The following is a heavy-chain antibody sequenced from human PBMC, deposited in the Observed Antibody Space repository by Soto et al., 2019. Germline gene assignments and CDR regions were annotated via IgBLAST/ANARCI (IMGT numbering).Heavy chain of an antibody. Sequence: PSETLSLTCTVSGGSISSNNNYWSWIRQPPGEGLEWIGFISYSGTTSYSPSLKSRVAISLYTSKNQFSLSLSSVTAADTAVYYCARGRGYSYGLDPWGQGTLVTVSS. CDR3: ARGRGYSYGLDP. V-gene: IGHV4-30-4*01. D-gene: IGHD5-18*01. CDR2: ISYSGTT. J-gene: IGHJ5*02. CDR1: GGSISSNNNY.